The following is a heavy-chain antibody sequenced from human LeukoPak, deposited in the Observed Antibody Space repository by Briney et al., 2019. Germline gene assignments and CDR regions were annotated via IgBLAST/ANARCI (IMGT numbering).Heavy chain of an antibody. CDR1: GGSISSYY. CDR3: AGHYGFGGLYFDY. Sequence: SETLSLTCTVSGGSISSYYWSWFRQPPGKGLVWIGYIYYSGSTNYNPSLKSRVPISVDTAKNQFSLKLSSVTAADTAVYYCAGHYGFGGLYFDYWGQGTLVTVSS. D-gene: IGHD3-10*01. V-gene: IGHV4-59*08. J-gene: IGHJ4*02. CDR2: IYYSGST.